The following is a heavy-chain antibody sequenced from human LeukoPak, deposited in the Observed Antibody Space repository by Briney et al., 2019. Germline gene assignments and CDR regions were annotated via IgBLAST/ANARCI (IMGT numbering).Heavy chain of an antibody. CDR1: GYTFSDYY. Sequence: ASVRVSCKASGYTFSDYYVHWVRQAPGQGLEWMGRINANNGDTKYAQKFQARVTLTRDTSISTAYMDLTGLRSDDTAIYYCARVSSISQLFFWFDPWGQGTLVTVSS. CDR2: INANNGDT. CDR3: ARVSSISQLFFWFDP. V-gene: IGHV1-2*06. J-gene: IGHJ5*02. D-gene: IGHD2/OR15-2a*01.